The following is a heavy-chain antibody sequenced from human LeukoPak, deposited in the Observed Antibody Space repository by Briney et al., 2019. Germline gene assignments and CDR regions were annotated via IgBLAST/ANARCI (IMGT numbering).Heavy chain of an antibody. J-gene: IGHJ6*02. CDR1: GFTFSSYA. CDR2: ISYDGSNK. CDR3: ATEYCSSTSCYLNYYCGMDV. D-gene: IGHD2-2*01. V-gene: IGHV3-30-3*01. Sequence: GRSLRLSCAASGFTFSSYAMHWVRQAPGKGLEWVAVISYDGSNKYYADSVKGRFTISRDNSKNTLYLQMNSLRAEDTAVYYCATEYCSSTSCYLNYYCGMDVWGQGTTVTVSS.